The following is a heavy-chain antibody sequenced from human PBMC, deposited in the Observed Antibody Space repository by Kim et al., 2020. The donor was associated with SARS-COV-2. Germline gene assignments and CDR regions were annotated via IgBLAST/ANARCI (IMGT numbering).Heavy chain of an antibody. V-gene: IGHV3-23*01. CDR3: AKAVVAICASWFDY. J-gene: IGHJ4*02. D-gene: IGHD2-15*01. Sequence: AASVNGRFTLSKDNSNNTLQLHMSSLRGEDTALYYCAKAVVAICASWFDYWGQGTLVTVS.